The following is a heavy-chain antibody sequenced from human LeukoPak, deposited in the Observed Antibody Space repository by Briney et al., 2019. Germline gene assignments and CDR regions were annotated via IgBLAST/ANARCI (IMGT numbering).Heavy chain of an antibody. Sequence: SLRLSCAAPGFTSSTFGIHWARQAPGKGMEWVASISPDGKKEYYTESGRGRFTVARDNSYNMIYLQMNSLRGEDSAVYYCAKVNNYDDYWGQGTLVTVSS. CDR2: ISPDGKKE. V-gene: IGHV3-30*18. CDR1: GFTSSTFG. CDR3: AKVNNYDDY. D-gene: IGHD3-22*01. J-gene: IGHJ4*02.